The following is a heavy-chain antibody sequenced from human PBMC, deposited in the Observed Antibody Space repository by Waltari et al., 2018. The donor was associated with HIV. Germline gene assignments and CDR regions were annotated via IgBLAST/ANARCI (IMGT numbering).Heavy chain of an antibody. CDR1: GGTFNNYA. CDR3: AARKGYCSGGGCYSWDY. J-gene: IGHJ4*02. Sequence: QVQLVQSGAELKKPGSSVKVSCKTSGGTFNNYALSWGRQAPGQGLEWMGGIIPIFDTTNYAQKFQGRVTITADKSTSTAYMELRSLRSADTALYYCAARKGYCSGGGCYSWDYWGQGTLVTVSS. D-gene: IGHD2-15*01. V-gene: IGHV1-69*06. CDR2: IIPIFDTT.